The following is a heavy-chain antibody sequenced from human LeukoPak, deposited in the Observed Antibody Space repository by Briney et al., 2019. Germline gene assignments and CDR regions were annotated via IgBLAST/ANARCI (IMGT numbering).Heavy chain of an antibody. V-gene: IGHV4-39*01. Sequence: SETLSLTCTVSGGSISSSSYQWGWIRQPPGKGLEWIGSFYYSGNTYYSPSLKSRVTISVDTSKNHFSLNLSSLTAADTAVYYCARQIRGDYYFDYWGQGTLSPSPQ. CDR1: GGSISSSSYQ. J-gene: IGHJ4*02. CDR2: FYYSGNT. D-gene: IGHD3-10*01. CDR3: ARQIRGDYYFDY.